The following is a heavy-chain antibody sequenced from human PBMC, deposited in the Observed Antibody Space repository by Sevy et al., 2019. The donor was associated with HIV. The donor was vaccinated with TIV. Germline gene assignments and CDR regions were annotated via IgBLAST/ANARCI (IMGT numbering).Heavy chain of an antibody. CDR1: GGSISSSSYY. J-gene: IGHJ4*02. CDR3: AGHRSVRASFDY. Sequence: SETLSLTCTVSGGSISSSSYYWGWIRQPPGKGLEWIGSMYNSGSTYYNPSLKSRVTISVDMSKNQFSLKLSSVTAADTAVYYCAGHRSVRASFDYWGQGPLVTVSS. V-gene: IGHV4-39*01. CDR2: MYNSGST.